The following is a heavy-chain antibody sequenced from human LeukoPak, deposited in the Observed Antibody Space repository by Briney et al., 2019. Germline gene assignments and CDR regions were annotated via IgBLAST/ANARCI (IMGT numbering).Heavy chain of an antibody. CDR1: GFTFDDYG. J-gene: IGHJ4*02. D-gene: IGHD3-22*01. CDR3: ARVSGLGSYYDSSGYPDY. V-gene: IGHV3-20*04. Sequence: GGSLRLFCAASGFTFDDYGMSWVRHAPGKGLEWVSGINWNGGSTGYADSVKGRFTISRDNAKNSLYLQMNSLRAEDTALYYCARVSGLGSYYDSSGYPDYWGQGTLVTVSS. CDR2: INWNGGST.